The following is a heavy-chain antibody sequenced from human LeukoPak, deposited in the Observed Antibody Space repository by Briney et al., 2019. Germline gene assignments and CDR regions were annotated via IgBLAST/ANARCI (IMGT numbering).Heavy chain of an antibody. D-gene: IGHD6-6*01. CDR3: ARREGIAARPGHAFDI. J-gene: IGHJ3*02. V-gene: IGHV4-30-2*01. Sequence: PSQTLSLTCAVSGGSISSGGYSWSWIRQPPGKGLEWIGYIYHSGSTYYNPSLKSRVTISVDTSKNQFSLKLSSVTAADTAVYYCARREGIAARPGHAFDIWGQGTMVTVSS. CDR1: GGSISSGGYS. CDR2: IYHSGST.